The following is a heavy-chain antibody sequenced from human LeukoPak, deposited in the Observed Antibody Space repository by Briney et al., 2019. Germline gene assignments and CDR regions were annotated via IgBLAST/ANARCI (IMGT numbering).Heavy chain of an antibody. CDR3: HCSGGNCYKP. V-gene: IGHV3-7*03. Sequence: GGSLRLSCAASGFTFSSHWMSWVRQAPGKGLEWVANIKKDGSEKYYVDAVKGRFTISRDNAKTSRYLQMNSLRAEDTAVYYCHCSGGNCYKPWGQGTLVTVSS. CDR1: GFTFSSHW. D-gene: IGHD2-15*01. J-gene: IGHJ5*02. CDR2: IKKDGSEK.